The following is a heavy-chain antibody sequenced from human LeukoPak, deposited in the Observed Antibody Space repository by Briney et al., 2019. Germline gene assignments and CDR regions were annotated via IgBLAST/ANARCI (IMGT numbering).Heavy chain of an antibody. D-gene: IGHD2-2*01. CDR3: AREAESIVVVPAASGRQFDY. CDR2: INHSGST. CDR1: GGSFSGYY. Sequence: PSETLSLTCAVYGGSFSGYYWSWIRQPPGKGLEWIGEINHSGSTNYNPSLKSRVTISVDPSKNQFSLKLSSVTAADTAVYYCAREAESIVVVPAASGRQFDYWGQGTLVTVSS. J-gene: IGHJ4*02. V-gene: IGHV4-34*01.